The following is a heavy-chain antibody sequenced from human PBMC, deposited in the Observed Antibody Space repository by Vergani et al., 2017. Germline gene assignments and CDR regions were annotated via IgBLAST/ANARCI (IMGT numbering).Heavy chain of an antibody. CDR1: GFTFSSYA. D-gene: IGHD5-12*01. V-gene: IGHV3-30*01. CDR3: ARAGDYSGYDYPLGGYYMDV. J-gene: IGHJ6*03. Sequence: QVQLVESGGGVVQPGRSLRLSCAASGFTFSSYAMHWVRQAPGKGLEGGAGISYDGSKKYCADSVKGRFTISRDNSKNTLYLQMNSLRAEDTAVYYCARAGDYSGYDYPLGGYYMDVWGKGTTVTVSS. CDR2: ISYDGSKK.